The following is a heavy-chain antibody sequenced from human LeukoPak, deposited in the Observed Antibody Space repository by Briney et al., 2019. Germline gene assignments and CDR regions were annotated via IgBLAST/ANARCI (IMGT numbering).Heavy chain of an antibody. D-gene: IGHD3-22*01. Sequence: PSETLSLTCTVSGGSISSYYWSWIRQPAGKGLEWIGRIHTSGSTNYIPSLKSRVTISVDTSKNLFSLKLSSVTAADTAVYYCARRGKPNYYDSSGYPTYRRGWFDPWGQGTLVTVSS. J-gene: IGHJ5*02. CDR3: ARRGKPNYYDSSGYPTYRRGWFDP. V-gene: IGHV4-4*07. CDR2: IHTSGST. CDR1: GGSISSYY.